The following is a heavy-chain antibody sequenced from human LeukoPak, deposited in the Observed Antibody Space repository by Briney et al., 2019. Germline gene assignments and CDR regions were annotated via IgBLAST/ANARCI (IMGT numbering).Heavy chain of an antibody. D-gene: IGHD6-19*01. CDR2: IKSEIDGGAT. CDR3: TTGRSVTVAGTRAFDL. V-gene: IGHV3-15*07. Sequence: PGGSLRLSCAASGFTFSNTWMNWVRQAPGKGLEWVGRIKSEIDGGATDYAAPVQGRFTVSRDDSQATLYLPMNSLKTEDTAVYYCTTGRSVTVAGTRAFDLWGQGTWVTVSS. J-gene: IGHJ3*01. CDR1: GFTFSNTW.